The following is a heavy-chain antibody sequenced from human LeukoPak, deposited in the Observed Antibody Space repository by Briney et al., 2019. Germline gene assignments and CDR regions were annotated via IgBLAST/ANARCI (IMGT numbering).Heavy chain of an antibody. CDR1: GFTFTTFW. J-gene: IGHJ4*02. CDR2: ISPDDSVT. V-gene: IGHV5-51*01. Sequence: GESLKISCQASGFTFTTFWIGWVRQMPGKGLEWMGIISPDDSVTRYSSSFQGQVTISADKTISTAYLQWSSLKASDTAMYYCARAGNYFDTSGFHYWGQGTLVTVAS. D-gene: IGHD3-22*01. CDR3: ARAGNYFDTSGFHY.